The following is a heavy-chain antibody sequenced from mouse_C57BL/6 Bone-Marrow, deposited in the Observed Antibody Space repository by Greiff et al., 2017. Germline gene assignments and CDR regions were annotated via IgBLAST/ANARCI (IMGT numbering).Heavy chain of an antibody. CDR3: ARHEDSVITTVVAPYFDD. D-gene: IGHD1-1*01. Sequence: VMLVESGAELVKPGASVKLSCKASGYTFTEYTIHWVKQRSGQGLEWIGWFYPGSGSIKYNEKFKDKATLTADKSSSTVYMELSRLTSEDSAVYCCARHEDSVITTVVAPYFDDWGQGTTLTVSS. CDR2: FYPGSGSI. CDR1: GYTFTEYT. J-gene: IGHJ2*01. V-gene: IGHV1-62-2*01.